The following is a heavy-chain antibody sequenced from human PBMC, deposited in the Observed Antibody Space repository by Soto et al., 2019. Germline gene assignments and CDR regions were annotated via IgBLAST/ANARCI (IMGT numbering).Heavy chain of an antibody. Sequence: PSETLSLTCTVSGGSISSGDYYWSWIRQPPGKGLEWIGYIYYSGSTYYNPSLKSRVTISVDTSKNQFSLKLSSVTAADTAVYYCAREGGPGELSYPFDYWGQGTLVTVSS. J-gene: IGHJ4*02. V-gene: IGHV4-30-4*01. CDR3: AREGGPGELSYPFDY. CDR1: GGSISSGDYY. CDR2: IYYSGST. D-gene: IGHD3-16*02.